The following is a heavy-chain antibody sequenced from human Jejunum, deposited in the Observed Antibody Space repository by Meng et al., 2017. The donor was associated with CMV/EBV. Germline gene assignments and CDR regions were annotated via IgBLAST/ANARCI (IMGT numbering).Heavy chain of an antibody. V-gene: IGHV1-3*04. D-gene: IGHD4-23*01. CDR1: GYTFTSYV. CDR3: ASERWGSGYLDL. Sequence: QVQLVQSGAEVKRPGASVKISCKASGYTFTSYVMHWVRQAPGQKLEWMGRINTDNGITEYSQKFQGRVTISRDTSASTVHMELSSLTSEDTAVYYCASERWGSGYLDLWGRGSLVTVSS. J-gene: IGHJ2*01. CDR2: INTDNGIT.